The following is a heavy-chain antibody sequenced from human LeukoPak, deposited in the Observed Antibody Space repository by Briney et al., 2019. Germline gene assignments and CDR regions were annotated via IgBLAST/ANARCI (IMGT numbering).Heavy chain of an antibody. CDR2: ISGSGGST. D-gene: IGHD6-19*01. J-gene: IGHJ3*02. CDR3: ARGIVAIAVAGNDAFDI. CDR1: GFTFSSYA. Sequence: QSGGSLRLSCAASGFTFSSYAMSWVRQAPGKGLEWVSAISGSGGSTYYADSVKGRFTISRDNSKNTLYLQMNSLRAEDTAVYYCARGIVAIAVAGNDAFDIWGQGTMVTVSS. V-gene: IGHV3-23*01.